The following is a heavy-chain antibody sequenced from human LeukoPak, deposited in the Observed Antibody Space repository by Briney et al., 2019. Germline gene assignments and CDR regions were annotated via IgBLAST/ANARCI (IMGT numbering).Heavy chain of an antibody. J-gene: IGHJ4*02. V-gene: IGHV3-7*01. CDR1: GFTFRRYW. CDR2: IKEDGSET. Sequence: GGSLRLSCAASGFTFRRYWMNWVRQVPGKGLECLANIKEDGSETYYADSVKGRFTISRDNPKNLLFLQINSLRVEDTAVYYCARETPRRGETRDGYRWGQGTLVTVSS. D-gene: IGHD5-24*01. CDR3: ARETPRRGETRDGYR.